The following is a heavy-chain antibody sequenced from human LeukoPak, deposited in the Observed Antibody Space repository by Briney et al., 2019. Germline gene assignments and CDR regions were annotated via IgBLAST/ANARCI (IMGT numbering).Heavy chain of an antibody. CDR3: ARVVYVDTAMVFDY. J-gene: IGHJ4*02. Sequence: SETLSLTCTVSGGSISSGVYYWTWIRQHPGRGLEWIGYIYYSGSTYYNPSLKSRVTISVDTSKNQFSLKLSSVTAADTAVYYCARVVYVDTAMVFDYWGQGTLVTVSS. CDR2: IYYSGST. CDR1: GGSISSGVYY. D-gene: IGHD5-18*01. V-gene: IGHV4-30-4*08.